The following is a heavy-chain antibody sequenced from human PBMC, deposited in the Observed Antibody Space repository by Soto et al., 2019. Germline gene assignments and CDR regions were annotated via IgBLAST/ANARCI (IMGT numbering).Heavy chain of an antibody. D-gene: IGHD6-13*01. Sequence: QVQLVQSGAEVKKPGSSVKVSCKASGGTFSSYAISWVRQAPGQGLEWMGGIIPIFGTANYAQKFQGRVTSTAEEPTSTAYMELSGLRAEDTAVYYCAGGVAAAGIIHYYYYGTDVWGQGTTVTVSS. CDR3: AGGVAAAGIIHYYYYGTDV. CDR1: GGTFSSYA. J-gene: IGHJ6*02. V-gene: IGHV1-69*01. CDR2: IIPIFGTA.